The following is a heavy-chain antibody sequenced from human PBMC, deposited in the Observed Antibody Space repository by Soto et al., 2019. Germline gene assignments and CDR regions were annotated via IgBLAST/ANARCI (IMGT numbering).Heavy chain of an antibody. V-gene: IGHV1-69*04. J-gene: IGHJ6*03. D-gene: IGHD2-21*01. CDR2: IIPILGIA. Sequence: ASVKVSCKASGGTFSSYTISWVRQAPGQGLEWMGRIIPILGIANYAQKFQGRVTITADKSTSTAYMELSSLRSEDTAVYYCARDSAYCGGDCCPNLGVYYYYYMDVWGKGTTVTVSS. CDR3: ARDSAYCGGDCCPNLGVYYYYYMDV. CDR1: GGTFSSYT.